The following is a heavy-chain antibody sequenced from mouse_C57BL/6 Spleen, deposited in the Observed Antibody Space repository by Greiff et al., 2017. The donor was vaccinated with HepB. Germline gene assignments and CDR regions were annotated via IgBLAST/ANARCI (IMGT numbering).Heavy chain of an antibody. Sequence: EVMLVESGIVLARPGASVKMSCKTSGYTFTSYWMHWVKQRPGQGLEWIGAIYPGNSDTSYNQKFKGKAKLTAVTSASTAYMELSSLTNEDSAVYYCTKLTGTDYYAMDYWGQGTSVTVSS. V-gene: IGHV1-5*01. CDR2: IYPGNSDT. D-gene: IGHD4-1*01. CDR1: GYTFTSYW. CDR3: TKLTGTDYYAMDY. J-gene: IGHJ4*01.